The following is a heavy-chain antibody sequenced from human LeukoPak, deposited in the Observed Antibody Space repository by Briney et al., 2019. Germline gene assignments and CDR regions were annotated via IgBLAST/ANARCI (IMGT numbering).Heavy chain of an antibody. CDR3: ARDRLRYYDSSGYYSFDI. J-gene: IGHJ3*02. CDR1: GGSISSGGYS. D-gene: IGHD3-22*01. Sequence: SETLSLTCAVSGGSISSGGYSWSWIRQPPGKGLEWIGYIYHSGSTYYNPSLKSRVTISVDTSKNQFSLKLSSVTAADTAVYYCARDRLRYYDSSGYYSFDIWGQGTMVTVSS. V-gene: IGHV4-30-2*01. CDR2: IYHSGST.